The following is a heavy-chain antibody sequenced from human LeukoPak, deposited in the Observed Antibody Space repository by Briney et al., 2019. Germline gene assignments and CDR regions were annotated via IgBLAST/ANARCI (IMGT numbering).Heavy chain of an antibody. J-gene: IGHJ4*02. CDR3: ARDSSYYYDSSGYYYPY. Sequence: GGSLRRSCAASGFTFSSYGMHWVRQAPGKGREWVAVIWYDGRNKYYAHYVKGRFPISGDNSKNTLYLQMNSLRAEDTAVYYCARDSSYYYDSSGYYYPYWGQGTLVTVSS. CDR1: GFTFSSYG. CDR2: IWYDGRNK. D-gene: IGHD3-22*01. V-gene: IGHV3-33*01.